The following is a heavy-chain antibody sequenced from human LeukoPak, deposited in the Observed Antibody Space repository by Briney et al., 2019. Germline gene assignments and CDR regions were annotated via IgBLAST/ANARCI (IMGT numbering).Heavy chain of an antibody. V-gene: IGHV3-7*01. CDR2: INHDGSAT. D-gene: IGHD3-10*01. CDR1: EFTFSDYW. J-gene: IGHJ4*02. Sequence: PGGSLRLSCVSSEFTFSDYWMSWVRQAPDQGLEWVANINHDGSATWYVDSVRGRFTISRDNAKNSLHLQMNSLRDEDTAVYYCARAGGPGTVDYWGQGTLVTVSS. CDR3: ARAGGPGTVDY.